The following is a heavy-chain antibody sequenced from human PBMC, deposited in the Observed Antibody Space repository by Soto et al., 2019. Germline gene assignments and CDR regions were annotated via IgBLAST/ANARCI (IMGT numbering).Heavy chain of an antibody. Sequence: EVQLVESGGGLVQPGGSLRLSCAASGFTVSSNYMSWVRQAPGKGLEWVSVIYSGGSTYYADSVKGRFTISRDNSKNTLYLQMNSLRAEDTAVYYCASLAGYSYGYYYYYMDVWGKGITVTVSS. CDR2: IYSGGST. CDR1: GFTVSSNY. D-gene: IGHD5-18*01. CDR3: ASLAGYSYGYYYYYMDV. V-gene: IGHV3-66*01. J-gene: IGHJ6*03.